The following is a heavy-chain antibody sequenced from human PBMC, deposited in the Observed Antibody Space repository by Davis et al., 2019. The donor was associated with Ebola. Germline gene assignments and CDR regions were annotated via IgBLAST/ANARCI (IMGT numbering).Heavy chain of an antibody. Sequence: ASVKVSCTASGYTFHNYGISWVRQPPGQGLEWMGGIRIYNGNTNYPQKLQDRVTMTTDTSTNTAYMELRSLRSDDTAIYYCARERIALDYWGQGTLVTVSS. D-gene: IGHD6-13*01. CDR3: ARERIALDY. CDR1: GYTFHNYG. CDR2: IRIYNGNT. V-gene: IGHV1-18*01. J-gene: IGHJ4*02.